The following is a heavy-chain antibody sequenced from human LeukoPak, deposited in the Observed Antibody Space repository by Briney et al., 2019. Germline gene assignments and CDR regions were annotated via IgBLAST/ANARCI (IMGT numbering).Heavy chain of an antibody. CDR1: GFTFNHYG. J-gene: IGHJ4*02. V-gene: IGHV3-33*01. CDR3: ARDAQRGFDYSNSLQY. CDR2: IWSDGTNK. Sequence: GRSLRLSCAAAGFTFNHYGMHWVRQAPGNGLEWVSVIWSDGTNKYYAASVKGRFTISRDDFDKPVYLQMSSLRPDDTGVYYCARDAQRGFDYSNSLQYWGQVTPVTVS. D-gene: IGHD4-11*01.